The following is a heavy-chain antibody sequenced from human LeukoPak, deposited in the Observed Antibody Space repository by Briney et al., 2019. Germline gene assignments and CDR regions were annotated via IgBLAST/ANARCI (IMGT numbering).Heavy chain of an antibody. CDR1: GGSISSSSYY. D-gene: IGHD3-10*01. Sequence: PSETLSLTCTVSGGSISSSSYYWGWIRQPPGKGLEWIGSIYYSGSTYYNPSLKSRVTISVDTSKNQFSLKLSSVTAADTAVYYCARRGLVRGVVITRSWGSWFDPWGQGTLVTVSS. CDR3: ARRGLVRGVVITRSWGSWFDP. J-gene: IGHJ5*02. CDR2: IYYSGST. V-gene: IGHV4-39*07.